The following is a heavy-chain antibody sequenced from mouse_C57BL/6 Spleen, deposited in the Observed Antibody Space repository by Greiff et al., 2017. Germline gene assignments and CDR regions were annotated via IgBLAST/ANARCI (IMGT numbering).Heavy chain of an antibody. D-gene: IGHD2-12*01. CDR1: GYTFTSYT. CDR2: INPSRGYT. V-gene: IGHV1-4*01. Sequence: VQLQPSGAELARPGASVKMSCKASGYTFTSYTMHWVKQRPGQGLEWIGYINPSRGYTKYNQKFKDKATLTADKSSSTAYMQQRRLTTEDSAVYYCARERDYSYYGAMDYWGQGTSVTVSS. CDR3: ARERDYSYYGAMDY. J-gene: IGHJ4*01.